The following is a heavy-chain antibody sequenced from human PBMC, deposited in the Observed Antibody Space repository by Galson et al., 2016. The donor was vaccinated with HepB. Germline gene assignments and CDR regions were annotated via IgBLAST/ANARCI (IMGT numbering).Heavy chain of an antibody. Sequence: SVKVSCKASRGTFNSNTINWVRQAPGQGLEWMGRVIPALGITNYAQKFQGRVTIVADKPTRTTYMEMNSLGSEDTAIYYCALSLGDTKKTTRFDPWGQGTLVTVSS. CDR3: ALSLGDTKKTTRFDP. CDR2: VIPALGIT. J-gene: IGHJ5*02. V-gene: IGHV1-69*02. D-gene: IGHD1-26*01. CDR1: RGTFNSNT.